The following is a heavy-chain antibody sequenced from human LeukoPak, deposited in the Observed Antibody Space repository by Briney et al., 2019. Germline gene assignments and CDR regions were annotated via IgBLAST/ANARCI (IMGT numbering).Heavy chain of an antibody. CDR1: GGSISSGSYY. J-gene: IGHJ4*02. CDR3: ARVTAAAISYFDY. D-gene: IGHD2-2*01. CDR2: TYTSGST. V-gene: IGHV4-61*02. Sequence: SETLSLTCTVSGGSISSGSYYWSWIRQPAGKGLEWIGRTYTSGSTNYNPSLKSRVTISVDTSKNQFSLKLSSVTAADTAVYYCARVTAAAISYFDYWGQGTLVTVSS.